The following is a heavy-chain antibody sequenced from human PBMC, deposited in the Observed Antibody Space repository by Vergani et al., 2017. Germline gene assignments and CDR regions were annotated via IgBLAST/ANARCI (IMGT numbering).Heavy chain of an antibody. J-gene: IGHJ4*02. CDR1: GGSISSYY. Sequence: QVQLQESGPGLVKPSETLSLTCTVSGGSISSYYWSWIRQPPGKGLEWIGHIYYSGSTYYNPSLKSRVTISVDTSKNPFSLKLSSVTAADTAVYYCARDGITMVREPYYFDYWGQGTLVTVSS. D-gene: IGHD3-10*01. CDR2: IYYSGST. V-gene: IGHV4-59*12. CDR3: ARDGITMVREPYYFDY.